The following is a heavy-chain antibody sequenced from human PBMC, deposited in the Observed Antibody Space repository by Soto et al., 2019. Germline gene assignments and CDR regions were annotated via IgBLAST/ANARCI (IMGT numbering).Heavy chain of an antibody. D-gene: IGHD4-17*01. Sequence: QVQLRESGPGLVKPSETLSLTCTVSGGSIRDYFWTWIRQPPGKGLEWIGYIYYSGRTNYNPSLKSRVSISVDTSKNHFSLQLRSVTAADTAVYYCARVGGDDFGDSGGFDYWGQGTLVTVSS. CDR1: GGSIRDYF. J-gene: IGHJ4*02. V-gene: IGHV4-59*01. CDR2: IYYSGRT. CDR3: ARVGGDDFGDSGGFDY.